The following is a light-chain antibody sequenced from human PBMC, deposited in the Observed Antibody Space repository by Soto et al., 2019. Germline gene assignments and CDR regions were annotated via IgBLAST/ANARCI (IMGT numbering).Light chain of an antibody. CDR3: QQRSNWLLT. Sequence: EIVLTQSPATLSLSPGERATLSCRASQSVSSYLAWYQQKPGQAPRLLIYDASNRATGIPARFSGSGSGTDFTLTISSLETEDVAVYYCQQRSNWLLTFGGGTKVEIK. J-gene: IGKJ4*01. V-gene: IGKV3-11*01. CDR2: DAS. CDR1: QSVSSY.